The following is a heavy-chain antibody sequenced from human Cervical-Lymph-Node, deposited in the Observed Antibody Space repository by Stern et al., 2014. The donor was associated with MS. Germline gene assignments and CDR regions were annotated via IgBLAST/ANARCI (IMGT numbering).Heavy chain of an antibody. CDR2: IIPIFGTT. V-gene: IGHV1-69*01. CDR3: ARGELKEGLVRGMDV. Sequence: VQPVESGAEVKKPGSSVKVSCKASGGTFTSYAIRWVRQAPGQGLEWMGGIIPIFGTTTYAQNFQRIVTIISVESTSTAYMELSSLRSEDTAVYYCARGELKEGLVRGMDVWGQGTTVTVSS. D-gene: IGHD1-26*01. J-gene: IGHJ6*02. CDR1: GGTFTSYA.